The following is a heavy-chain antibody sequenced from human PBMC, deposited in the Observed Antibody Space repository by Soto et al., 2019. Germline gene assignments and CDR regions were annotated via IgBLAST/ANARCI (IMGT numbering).Heavy chain of an antibody. CDR3: AIYGGNSVYFDY. J-gene: IGHJ4*02. CDR1: GGSMRGQH. Sequence: PSETLSLTCTVSGGSMRGQHWSWIRQPPGKGLEWIGHHSDSTNYNPSLKSRITISTDTSKNQFSLKLTSVTAVDTAVYYCAIYGGNSVYFDYWGQGTLVTVSS. CDR2: HSDST. D-gene: IGHD4-17*01. V-gene: IGHV4-4*09.